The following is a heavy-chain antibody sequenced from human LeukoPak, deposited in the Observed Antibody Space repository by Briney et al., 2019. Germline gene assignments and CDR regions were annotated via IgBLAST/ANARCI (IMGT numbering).Heavy chain of an antibody. J-gene: IGHJ5*02. V-gene: IGHV1-2*02. Sequence: ASVKVSCKASGYTFTGYYMHWVRQAPGQGLEWMGWINPNSGGTNYAQKFQGRVIMTRDTSISTAYMELSRLRSDDTAVYYCASVMGGYNWFDPWGQGTLVTVSS. CDR2: INPNSGGT. D-gene: IGHD1-26*01. CDR3: ASVMGGYNWFDP. CDR1: GYTFTGYY.